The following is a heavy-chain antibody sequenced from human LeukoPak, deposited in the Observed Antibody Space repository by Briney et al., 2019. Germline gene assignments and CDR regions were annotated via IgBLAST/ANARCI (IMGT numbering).Heavy chain of an antibody. V-gene: IGHV3-21*01. CDR1: GFTFSSYS. Sequence: GGSLRPSCAASGFTFSSYSMNWVRQAPGKGLEWVSSISSSSSYIYYADSVKGRFTISRDNAKNSLYLQMNSLRAEDTAVYYCARESRGHKIDYWGQGTLVTVSS. CDR3: ARESRGHKIDY. J-gene: IGHJ4*02. CDR2: ISSSSSYI.